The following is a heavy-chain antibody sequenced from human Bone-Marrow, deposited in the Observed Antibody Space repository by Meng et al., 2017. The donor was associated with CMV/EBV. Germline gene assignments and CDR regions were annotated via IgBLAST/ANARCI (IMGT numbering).Heavy chain of an antibody. D-gene: IGHD6-6*01. Sequence: SLMFSCKASAGIFSSYTISWLRQAPGQGLEWMGRIIPILGIATYAQKFQGRVTITADKSTSTDNMELSSLRSEDTAVYYCARDPSIAAPHYNGMDVWGQGTTVTVSS. V-gene: IGHV1-69*04. CDR1: AGIFSSYT. CDR3: ARDPSIAAPHYNGMDV. CDR2: IIPILGIA. J-gene: IGHJ6*02.